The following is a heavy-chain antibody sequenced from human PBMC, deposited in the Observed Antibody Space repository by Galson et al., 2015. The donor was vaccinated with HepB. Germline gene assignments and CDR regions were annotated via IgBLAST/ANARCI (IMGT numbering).Heavy chain of an antibody. CDR1: GSTFTSFD. CDR3: ARSHSYFYDSGRSNTFNI. J-gene: IGHJ3*02. Sequence: SVKVSCKASGSTFTSFDINWVRQATGQGPEWMGWMNPNSGNTGYSHKFRGRVAMTRNTSISTAYMELSGLTSEDTAFYYCARSHSYFYDSGRSNTFNIWGQGTMVTVSS. D-gene: IGHD3-22*01. CDR2: MNPNSGNT. V-gene: IGHV1-8*01.